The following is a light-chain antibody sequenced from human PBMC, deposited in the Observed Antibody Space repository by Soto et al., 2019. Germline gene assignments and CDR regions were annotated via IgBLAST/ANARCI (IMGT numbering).Light chain of an antibody. CDR1: SSNIGAGYD. J-gene: IGLJ2*01. CDR3: AVWDDSLSGMV. CDR2: NNN. V-gene: IGLV1-40*01. Sequence: QSVLTQPPSVSGAPGQRVTISCTGSSSNIGAGYDVNWYQQLPGTAPKLLIFNNNQRPSGVPDRFSGSKSGTSASLAISGLQSEDEADYYCAVWDDSLSGMVFGGGTKLTVL.